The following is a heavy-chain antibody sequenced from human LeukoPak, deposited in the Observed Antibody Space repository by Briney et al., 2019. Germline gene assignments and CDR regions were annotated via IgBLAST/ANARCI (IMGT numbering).Heavy chain of an antibody. D-gene: IGHD3-3*02. J-gene: IGHJ4*02. Sequence: SQTLSLTCTVSGGSISSGGYYWSWFRQHPGKGLEWIGYIYYSGSTYYNPSLKSRVTISVDTSKNQFSLKLSSVTAADTAVYYCAREDPRDRHFDYWGQGTLVTVSS. CDR2: IYYSGST. V-gene: IGHV4-31*03. CDR3: AREDPRDRHFDY. CDR1: GGSISSGGYY.